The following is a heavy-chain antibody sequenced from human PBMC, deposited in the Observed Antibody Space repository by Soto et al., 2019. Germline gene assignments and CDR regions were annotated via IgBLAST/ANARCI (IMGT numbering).Heavy chain of an antibody. CDR2: IYWDDDK. Sequence: QITLKESGPTLVKPTQTLTLTCTFSGFSLSTSGVGVGWIRQPPGKALEWLALIYWDDDKRYSPSLKSRLTITKDTSKNQVVLTMTNMDLVDTATYYCAHMYYYDSIGSICPFDYWGQGTLDTVSS. D-gene: IGHD3-22*01. CDR3: AHMYYYDSIGSICPFDY. V-gene: IGHV2-5*02. CDR1: GFSLSTSGVG. J-gene: IGHJ4*02.